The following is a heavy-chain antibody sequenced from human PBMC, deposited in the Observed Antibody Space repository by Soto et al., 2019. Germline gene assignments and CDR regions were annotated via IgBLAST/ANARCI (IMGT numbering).Heavy chain of an antibody. Sequence: GGSLRLSCAPSGFTFSNYAMSRVRQAPGKGLEWVSAISGSGGSTYYADSVKGRFTISRDNSKNTLFLQMNSLRAEDTAVYYCAKWRSGDKALDYWGQGTLVTVSS. V-gene: IGHV3-23*01. D-gene: IGHD7-27*01. CDR2: ISGSGGST. CDR3: AKWRSGDKALDY. CDR1: GFTFSNYA. J-gene: IGHJ4*02.